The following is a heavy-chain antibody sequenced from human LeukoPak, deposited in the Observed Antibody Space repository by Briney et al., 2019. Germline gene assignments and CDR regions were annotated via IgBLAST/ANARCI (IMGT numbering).Heavy chain of an antibody. CDR3: ARERAAGLF. Sequence: TSETLSLTCTVSGGSISSSSYYWGWIRQPPGKGLEWIGSIYYSGSTYYNPSLKSRVTISVDTSKNQFSLKLSSVTAADTAVYYCARERAAGLFWGQGTLVTVSS. CDR1: GGSISSSSYY. V-gene: IGHV4-39*07. CDR2: IYYSGST. D-gene: IGHD6-13*01. J-gene: IGHJ4*02.